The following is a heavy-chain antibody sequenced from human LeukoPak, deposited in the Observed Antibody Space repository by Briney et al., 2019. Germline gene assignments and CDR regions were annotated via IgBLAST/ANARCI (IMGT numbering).Heavy chain of an antibody. CDR1: VYTFSSYA. V-gene: IGHV3-23*01. Sequence: PGGSLRLSCAASVYTFSSYAMSWVRQAPAKGLEWVSAISGSGGSTYYADSVKGRFTISRDNSKNTLYLQMNSLRAEDTAVYYCAKDQHYYDSSGCVDYWGQGTLVTVSS. D-gene: IGHD3-22*01. CDR3: AKDQHYYDSSGCVDY. CDR2: ISGSGGST. J-gene: IGHJ4*02.